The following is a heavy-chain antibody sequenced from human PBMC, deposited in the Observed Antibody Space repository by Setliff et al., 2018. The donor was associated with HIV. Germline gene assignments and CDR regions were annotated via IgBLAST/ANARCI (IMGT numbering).Heavy chain of an antibody. V-gene: IGHV4-34*01. CDR3: ARATFSSSWYPFDGFDI. J-gene: IGHJ3*02. CDR1: GGSFTAYH. CDR2: INHSGGT. Sequence: LSLTCAVYGGSFTAYHWSWIRQPPGRGLEWIAEINHSGGTNHNPSLKSRITISVDTSKKQVSLKLSSVSAADTAVYYCARATFSSSWYPFDGFDIWGQGTMVTVSS. D-gene: IGHD6-13*01.